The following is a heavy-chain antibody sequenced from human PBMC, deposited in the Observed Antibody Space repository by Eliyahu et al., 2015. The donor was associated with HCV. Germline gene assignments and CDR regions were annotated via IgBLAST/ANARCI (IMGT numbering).Heavy chain of an antibody. V-gene: IGHV1-46*01. CDR3: ARDGVTERWLQLRAAWFDP. CDR1: GYTFTSYY. D-gene: IGHD5-24*01. CDR2: INPSGGST. J-gene: IGHJ5*02. Sequence: QVQLVQSGAEVKKPGASVKVSCKASGYTFTSYYMHWVRQAPGQGLEWMGIINPSGGSTSYAQKFQGRVTMTRDTSTSTVYMELSSLRSEDTAVYYCARDGVTERWLQLRAAWFDPWGQGTLVTVSS.